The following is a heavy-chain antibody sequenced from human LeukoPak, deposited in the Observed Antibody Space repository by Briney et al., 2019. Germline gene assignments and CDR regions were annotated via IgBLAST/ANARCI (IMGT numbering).Heavy chain of an antibody. D-gene: IGHD2-2*01. CDR2: IYTSGST. Sequence: ASQTLSLTCTVSGGSISSGSYYWSWIRQPAGKGLEWIGRIYTSGSTNYNPSLKSRVTISVDTSKNQFSLKLSSVTAADTAVYYCARGGRGYQYDEYFDYWGRGILVTVSS. CDR3: ARGGRGYQYDEYFDY. V-gene: IGHV4-61*02. CDR1: GGSISSGSYY. J-gene: IGHJ4*02.